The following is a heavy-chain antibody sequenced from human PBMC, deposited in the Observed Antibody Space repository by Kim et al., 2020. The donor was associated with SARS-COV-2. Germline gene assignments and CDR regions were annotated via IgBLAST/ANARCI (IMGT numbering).Heavy chain of an antibody. D-gene: IGHD2-21*02. CDR3: AILWLGELLSEDSYFYPMDV. CDR2: ISFDGSKK. J-gene: IGHJ6*02. CDR1: EHVLSGSA. Sequence: GGSLRLSCSGSEHVLSGSAIHWVRQAPGRGLQWVAVISFDGSKKYYVDSVRGRFAISRDDSKNRVSLQMNSLRPEDTAVYYCAILWLGELLSEDSYFYPMDVWGQGTTVTVYS. V-gene: IGHV3-30*03.